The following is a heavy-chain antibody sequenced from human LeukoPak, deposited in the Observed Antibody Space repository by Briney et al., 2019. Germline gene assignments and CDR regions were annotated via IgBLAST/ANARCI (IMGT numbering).Heavy chain of an antibody. CDR1: GDSLSGYY. CDR3: ARDGGIPYYFDF. D-gene: IGHD3-16*01. Sequence: SETLSLTCTVSGDSLSGYYWSWIRQPPGKGPEWIGNIYYSGTTNYNPSLKSRVTISVDTSKNQFSLKLTSVTAADTAVYYCARDGGIPYYFDFWGQGTLVTVSS. J-gene: IGHJ4*02. CDR2: IYYSGTT. V-gene: IGHV4-59*01.